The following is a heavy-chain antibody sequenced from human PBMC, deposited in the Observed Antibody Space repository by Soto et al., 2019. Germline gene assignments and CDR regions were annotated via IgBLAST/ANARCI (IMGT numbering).Heavy chain of an antibody. V-gene: IGHV1-69*01. D-gene: IGHD3-22*01. CDR2: IIPIFGTA. CDR1: GGTFSSYA. CDR3: ARGNSSGYYPYYYYGMDV. J-gene: IGHJ6*02. Sequence: QVRLVQSGAEVKKPGSSVKVSCKASGGTFSSYAISWVRQAPGQGLEWMGGIIPIFGTANYAQKFQGRVTITADESTSTAYMELSSLRSEDTAVYYCARGNSSGYYPYYYYGMDVWGQGTTVTVSS.